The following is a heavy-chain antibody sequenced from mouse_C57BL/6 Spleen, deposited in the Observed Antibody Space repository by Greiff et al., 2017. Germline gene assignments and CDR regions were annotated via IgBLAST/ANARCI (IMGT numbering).Heavy chain of an antibody. CDR3: TRDGGSGTSFAY. V-gene: IGHV5-9-1*02. D-gene: IGHD4-1*01. Sequence: EVMLVESGEGLVKPGGSLKLSCAASGFTFSSYAMSWVRQTPEKRLEWVAYISSGGDYIYYADTVKGRFTISRDNARNTLYLKMSSLKSEDTAMYYCTRDGGSGTSFAYWGQGTLVTVSA. CDR2: ISSGGDYI. CDR1: GFTFSSYA. J-gene: IGHJ3*01.